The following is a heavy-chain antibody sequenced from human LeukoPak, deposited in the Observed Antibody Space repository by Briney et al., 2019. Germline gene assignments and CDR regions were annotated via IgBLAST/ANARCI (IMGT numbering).Heavy chain of an antibody. Sequence: SETLSLTCAVYGGSFSGYYWSWIRQPPGKWLEWIGEINHSGSTNYNPSLKSRVTISVDTTKNKFSLKLSSVTAADTAVYYCARGGEMATTVYYFDYWGQGTLVTVSS. CDR2: INHSGST. CDR1: GGSFSGYY. D-gene: IGHD5-24*01. V-gene: IGHV4-34*01. CDR3: ARGGEMATTVYYFDY. J-gene: IGHJ4*02.